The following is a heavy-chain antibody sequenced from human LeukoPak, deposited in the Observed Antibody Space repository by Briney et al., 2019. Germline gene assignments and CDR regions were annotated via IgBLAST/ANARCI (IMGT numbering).Heavy chain of an antibody. CDR1: KFIFSEYA. V-gene: IGHV3-23*01. CDR2: IGASGSST. Sequence: GGSLRLSCAASKFIFSEYAMDWVRQAPGKGLEWVAAIGASGSSTYYAASVEGRFTISRDNSKETLYLQMDSLRADDTAVYFCAKSPYYDSSGDAFEIWGQGTLVTVSS. D-gene: IGHD3-22*01. J-gene: IGHJ3*02. CDR3: AKSPYYDSSGDAFEI.